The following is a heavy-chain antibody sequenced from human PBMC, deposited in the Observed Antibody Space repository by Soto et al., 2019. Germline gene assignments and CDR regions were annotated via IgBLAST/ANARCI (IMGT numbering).Heavy chain of an antibody. CDR3: ARAQGYYYYYMDV. V-gene: IGHV3-48*01. CDR2: ISSSSSTI. CDR1: GFPFSNYG. Sequence: GGSLRLSCAASGFPFSNYGMHWVRQAPGKGLEWVSYISSSSSTIYYADSVKGRFTISRDNAKNSLYLQMNSLRAEDTAVYYCARAQGYYYYYMDVWGKGTTVTVSS. J-gene: IGHJ6*03.